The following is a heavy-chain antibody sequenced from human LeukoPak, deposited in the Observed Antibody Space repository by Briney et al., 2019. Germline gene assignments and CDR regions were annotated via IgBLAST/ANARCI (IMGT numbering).Heavy chain of an antibody. D-gene: IGHD3-3*01. CDR1: GFTFSSYE. Sequence: GGSLRLSCAASGFTFSSYEMNWVRQAPGKGLEWVSYLSSSGSAFSYADSVKGRFTIARDNAKNSVYLEMNSLRADDTAVYYCARSARLMKGVVEVTALDDWGQGTLVTVSS. J-gene: IGHJ4*02. CDR2: LSSSGSAF. V-gene: IGHV3-48*03. CDR3: ARSARLMKGVVEVTALDD.